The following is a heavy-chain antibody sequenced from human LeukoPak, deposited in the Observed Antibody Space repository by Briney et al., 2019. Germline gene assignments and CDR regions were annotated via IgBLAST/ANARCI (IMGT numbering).Heavy chain of an antibody. J-gene: IGHJ6*04. CDR3: ARDCGSYLLTRIMGGEKMDV. V-gene: IGHV1-18*01. CDR2: ISAYNGNT. CDR1: GYTFTSYG. D-gene: IGHD1-26*01. Sequence: ASVKVSCKASGYTFTSYGISWVRQAPGQGLEWMGWISAYNGNTNYAQKLQGRVTMTTDTSTSTAYMELRSLRSDDTAVYYCARDCGSYLLTRIMGGEKMDVWGKGTTVTISS.